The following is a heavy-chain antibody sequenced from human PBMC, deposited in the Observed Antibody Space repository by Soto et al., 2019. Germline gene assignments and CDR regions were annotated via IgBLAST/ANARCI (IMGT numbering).Heavy chain of an antibody. CDR3: ARLGSPMTTYWYFDL. V-gene: IGHV4-30-4*01. Sequence: PSETLSLTCTVSGGSISSGGYYWSWIRQPPGKGLECIGYIYYSGSTYYNPSLKSRVTISVDTSKNQFSLKLSSVTAADTAVYYCARLGSPMTTYWYFDLWGRGTLVTVSS. CDR1: GGSISSGGYY. D-gene: IGHD4-17*01. J-gene: IGHJ2*01. CDR2: IYYSGST.